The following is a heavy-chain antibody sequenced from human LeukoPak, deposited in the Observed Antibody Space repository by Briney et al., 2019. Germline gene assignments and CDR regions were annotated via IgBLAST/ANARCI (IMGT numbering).Heavy chain of an antibody. Sequence: GGSLRLSCAASGFTFSTYAMSWVRQAPGKGLEWVSAISYSGGTTYYRDSVKGRFTISRDNSKNTLYLQMNSLRAEDTAVYYCARDFSGALWFGEPRGQGTLVTVSS. V-gene: IGHV3-23*01. J-gene: IGHJ4*02. D-gene: IGHD3-10*01. CDR2: ISYSGGTT. CDR3: ARDFSGALWFGEP. CDR1: GFTFSTYA.